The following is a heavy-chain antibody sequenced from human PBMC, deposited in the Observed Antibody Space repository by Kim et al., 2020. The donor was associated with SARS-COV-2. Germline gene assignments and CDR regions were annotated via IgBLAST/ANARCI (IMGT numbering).Heavy chain of an antibody. D-gene: IGHD2-21*01. V-gene: IGHV3-49*04. CDR1: GFTFGDYA. CDR2: IRSKAYGGTT. Sequence: GGSLRLSCTASGFTFGDYAMSWVRQAPGKGLEWVGFIRSKAYGGTTEYAASVKGRFTISRDDSKSIAYLQMNSLKTEDTAVYYCTRGPVAPYYFDYWGQGTLVTVSS. J-gene: IGHJ4*02. CDR3: TRGPVAPYYFDY.